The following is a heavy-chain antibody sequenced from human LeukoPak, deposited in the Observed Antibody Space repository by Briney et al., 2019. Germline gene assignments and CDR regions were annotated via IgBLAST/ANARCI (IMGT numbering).Heavy chain of an antibody. J-gene: IGHJ4*02. D-gene: IGHD2-15*01. V-gene: IGHV3-23*01. CDR2: IGGSGSYT. CDR3: AREECGSCFSGGDY. Sequence: GGSLRLSCSASGFIFSNYAMIWVRQAPGKGLELVSAIGGSGSYTNYADSVKGRFTISRDNSKNTLYLQMHSLGAEDTAVYYCAREECGSCFSGGDYWGQGTLVTVSS. CDR1: GFIFSNYA.